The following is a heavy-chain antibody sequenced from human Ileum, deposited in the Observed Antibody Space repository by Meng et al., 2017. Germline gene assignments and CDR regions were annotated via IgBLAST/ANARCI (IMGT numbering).Heavy chain of an antibody. J-gene: IGHJ4*02. V-gene: IGHV4-31*01. D-gene: IGHD2-15*01. CDR3: ARIGFCSGRSCYGFFDY. CDR1: GDSISSGGYF. CDR2: IYSSGGT. Sequence: VPLEELCPRPVKPSQNLSLTCTVAGDSISSGGYFWTWIRQHPGKGLEWIGYIYSSGGTYYTPSLKSLVTISLDASKNQFSLRLSSVTAADTAVYYCARIGFCSGRSCYGFFDYWGQGTLVTVSS.